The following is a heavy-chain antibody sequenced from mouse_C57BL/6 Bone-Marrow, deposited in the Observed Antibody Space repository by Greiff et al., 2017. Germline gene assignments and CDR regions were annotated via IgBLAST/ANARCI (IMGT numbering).Heavy chain of an antibody. CDR1: GYTFTSYG. V-gene: IGHV1-81*01. J-gene: IGHJ3*01. D-gene: IGHD2-3*01. CDR2: IYPRSGNT. CDR3: ARREWLLPFAY. Sequence: VQLQQSGAELARPGASVKLSCKASGYTFTSYGISWVKQRTGQGLEWIGEIYPRSGNTYYNEKFKGKATLTADKSSSTAYMELRSLTSEDSAVYFCARREWLLPFAYWGQGTLVTVSA.